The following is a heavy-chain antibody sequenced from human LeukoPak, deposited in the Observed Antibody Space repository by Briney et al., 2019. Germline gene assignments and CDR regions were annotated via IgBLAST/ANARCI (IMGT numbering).Heavy chain of an antibody. Sequence: PGRSLRLSCAASGFTFSSYGMHWVRQAPGKGLEWVAVISYDGSNKYYADSVKGRFTISRDNSKNTLYLQMNSLRAEDTAVYYCAKLVGATTDFDYWGQGTLVTVSS. V-gene: IGHV3-30*18. CDR1: GFTFSSYG. CDR3: AKLVGATTDFDY. CDR2: ISYDGSNK. J-gene: IGHJ4*02. D-gene: IGHD1-26*01.